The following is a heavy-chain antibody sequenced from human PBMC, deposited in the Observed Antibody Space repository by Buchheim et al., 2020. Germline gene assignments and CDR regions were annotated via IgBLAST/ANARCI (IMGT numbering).Heavy chain of an antibody. CDR3: ARTYGDYVARWVYGMDV. CDR1: GGSISSYY. Sequence: QVQLQESGPGLVKPSETLSLTCTVSGGSISSYYWSWIRQPPGKGLEWIGYIYYSGSTNYNPSLKSRVTISVDTSKNQFSLKLSSVTAADTAVYYCARTYGDYVARWVYGMDVWGQGTT. CDR2: IYYSGST. D-gene: IGHD4-17*01. V-gene: IGHV4-59*01. J-gene: IGHJ6*02.